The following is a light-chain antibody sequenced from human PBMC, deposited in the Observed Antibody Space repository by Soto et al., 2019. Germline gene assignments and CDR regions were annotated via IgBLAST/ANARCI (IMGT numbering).Light chain of an antibody. J-gene: IGLJ1*01. Sequence: QSALTQPRSVSGSPGQSVTISCTGTSSDVGGYNYVSWYQHHPGKAPKLLIYEVTNRPSGLSDRFSGSKSGNTASLTISGLQAEDEADYYCSSYTSSNTLVFGTGTKVTVL. V-gene: IGLV2-14*01. CDR1: SSDVGGYNY. CDR3: SSYTSSNTLV. CDR2: EVT.